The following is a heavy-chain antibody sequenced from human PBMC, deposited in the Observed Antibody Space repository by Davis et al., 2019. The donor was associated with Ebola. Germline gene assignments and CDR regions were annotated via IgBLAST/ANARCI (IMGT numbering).Heavy chain of an antibody. CDR1: RYTFTRHY. CDR2: INPNSGGT. CDR3: ARERGIVQTCGMDV. D-gene: IGHD2-8*01. Sequence: SVNVSRKATRYTFTRHYMHWVRQAPGQGLEWMGWINPNSGGTKDAQKFQGRVTMTRDTSISTAYMELSRLRSDDTAVYYFARERGIVQTCGMDVWGQGTTVTVSS. V-gene: IGHV1-2*02. J-gene: IGHJ6*02.